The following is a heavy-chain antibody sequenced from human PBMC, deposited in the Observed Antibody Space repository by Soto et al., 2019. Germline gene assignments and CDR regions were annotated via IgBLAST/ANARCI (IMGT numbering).Heavy chain of an antibody. J-gene: IGHJ5*02. Sequence: QVQLVQSGAEVKKPGASVKVSCKASGYTFTSYGISWVRQAPGQGLEWMGWISAYNGNTNYAQKLQDRVTMTTDTSTSTDYMELRSLRSDDTAGYYCARDSPQWLPIWGETWFDPWGQGTLVTVSS. V-gene: IGHV1-18*01. CDR1: GYTFTSYG. CDR3: ARDSPQWLPIWGETWFDP. CDR2: ISAYNGNT. D-gene: IGHD6-19*01.